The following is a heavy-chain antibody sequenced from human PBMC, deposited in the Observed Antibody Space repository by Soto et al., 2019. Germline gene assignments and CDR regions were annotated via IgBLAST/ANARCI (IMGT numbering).Heavy chain of an antibody. J-gene: IGHJ4*02. Sequence: GGSLRLSCAASGFNFRSHTMHWVRQAPGKGLEWVTVISFDGTNQYYADSVKGRFTISRDNSKNTMYLQMNGLRAEDTAMYYCARDAPSGGKFSYFDHWGQGSLGTVSS. CDR3: ARDAPSGGKFSYFDH. CDR2: ISFDGTNQ. V-gene: IGHV3-30-3*01. CDR1: GFNFRSHT.